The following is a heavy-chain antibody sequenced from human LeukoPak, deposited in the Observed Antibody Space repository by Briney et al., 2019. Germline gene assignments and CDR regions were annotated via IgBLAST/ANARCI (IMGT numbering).Heavy chain of an antibody. J-gene: IGHJ4*02. CDR1: GYNFTSYS. Sequence: GESLKISCKGSGYNFTSYSIAWVRQMPGKGLEWMGIIHPGDSDTRYSPPFQGQVTISADKSISTAYLQWSSLKASDSAMYYCARRQQLGRFDYWGQGTLVTVSS. D-gene: IGHD6-13*01. V-gene: IGHV5-51*01. CDR3: ARRQQLGRFDY. CDR2: IHPGDSDT.